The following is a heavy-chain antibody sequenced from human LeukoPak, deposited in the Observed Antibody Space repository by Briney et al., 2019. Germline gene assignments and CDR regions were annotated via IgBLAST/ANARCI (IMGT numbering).Heavy chain of an antibody. CDR3: TTVGPYCSSTSCYPNWFDP. D-gene: IGHD2-2*01. V-gene: IGHV3-15*01. J-gene: IGHJ5*02. CDR1: GFTFSSYS. Sequence: PGGSLRLSCAASGFTFSSYSMNWVRQAPGKGLEWVGRIKSKTDGGTTDYAAPVKGRFTISRDDSKNTLYLQMNSLKTEDTAVYYCTTVGPYCSSTSCYPNWFDPWGQGTLVTVSS. CDR2: IKSKTDGGTT.